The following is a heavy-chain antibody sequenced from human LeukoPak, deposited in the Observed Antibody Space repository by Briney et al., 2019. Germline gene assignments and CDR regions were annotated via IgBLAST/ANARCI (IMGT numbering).Heavy chain of an antibody. CDR2: IKQDGNEK. Sequence: GGSLRLSCAASGFTFSSYWMTWVRQAPGRGPEWVANIKQDGNEKYYVDSVKGRFTISRDNAKNSLYLQMNSLRADDTAVYYCARGVIPSHPLWLRGPFDYWGQGILVTVSS. V-gene: IGHV3-7*03. J-gene: IGHJ4*02. D-gene: IGHD3-22*01. CDR1: GFTFSSYW. CDR3: ARGVIPSHPLWLRGPFDY.